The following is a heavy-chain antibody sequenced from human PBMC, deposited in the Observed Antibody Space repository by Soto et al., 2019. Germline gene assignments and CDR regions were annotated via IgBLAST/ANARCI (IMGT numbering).Heavy chain of an antibody. D-gene: IGHD2-15*01. Sequence: PETLCLTCSVSFGSIASNSYHWGWIRQPPGKGLEWIGSISYTGTTYYSPSLKSRVTISADTSKKQFSLRLDSATAADTAVYYCARLVVVAPVANVWGQGALVIVSS. V-gene: IGHV4-39*01. CDR2: ISYTGTT. CDR1: FGSIASNSYH. J-gene: IGHJ4*02. CDR3: ARLVVVAPVANV.